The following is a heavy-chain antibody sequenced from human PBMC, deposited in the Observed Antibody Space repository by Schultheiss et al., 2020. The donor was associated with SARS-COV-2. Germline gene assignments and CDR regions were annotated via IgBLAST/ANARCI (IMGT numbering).Heavy chain of an antibody. Sequence: GESLKISCAASGFTFSSYAMSWVRQAPGKGLEWVSAISGSGGSTYYADSVKGRFTISRDNSKNTLYLQMNSLRAEDTAVYYCASDILHRYDFWRGCDYWGQGTLVTVSS. V-gene: IGHV3-23*01. D-gene: IGHD3-3*01. CDR3: ASDILHRYDFWRGCDY. CDR1: GFTFSSYA. CDR2: ISGSGGST. J-gene: IGHJ4*02.